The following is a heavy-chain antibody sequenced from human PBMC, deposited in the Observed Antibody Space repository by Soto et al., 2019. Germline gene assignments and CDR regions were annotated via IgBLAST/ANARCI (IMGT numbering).Heavy chain of an antibody. D-gene: IGHD6-6*01. J-gene: IGHJ4*02. CDR2: INRSGST. CDR1: GGSFSGYY. CDR3: ARTSRFDY. V-gene: IGHV4-34*01. Sequence: SETLSLTCAVYGGSFSGYYWSWIRQPPGKGLEWIGEINRSGSTKYNPSLKSRVTISVDTSKNQFSLKLSSVTAADTAVYYCARTSRFDYWGQGTLVTVSS.